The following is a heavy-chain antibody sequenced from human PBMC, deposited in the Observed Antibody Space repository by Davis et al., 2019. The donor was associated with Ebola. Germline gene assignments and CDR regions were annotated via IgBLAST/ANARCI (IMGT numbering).Heavy chain of an antibody. Sequence: GESLKISCKGSGYSFTSYWIGWVRQMPGNGLEWLGIIYPGDSDTRYSPSFQGQVTISADKSISTAYLQWSSLKASDTAMYYCARHNTASSLRFDYWGQGTLVTVSS. CDR1: GYSFTSYW. J-gene: IGHJ4*02. CDR2: IYPGDSDT. CDR3: ARHNTASSLRFDY. D-gene: IGHD6-6*01. V-gene: IGHV5-51*01.